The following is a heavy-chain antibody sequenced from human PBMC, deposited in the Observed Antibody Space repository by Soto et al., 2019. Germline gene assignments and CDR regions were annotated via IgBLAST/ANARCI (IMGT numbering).Heavy chain of an antibody. CDR1: GFTFSIFD. Sequence: QVQLVESAGSVVQPGRSLRLSCVASGFTFSIFDMHWVRQAPGKGLEWVTLISSDDRNIYYADSVQGRFTVSRDDSRNTLYLQMNSLRPEDMAVYYCAKGLNGELNDWGQGTMVTVSS. J-gene: IGHJ3*01. CDR2: ISSDDRNI. CDR3: AKGLNGELND. D-gene: IGHD1-1*01. V-gene: IGHV3-30*18.